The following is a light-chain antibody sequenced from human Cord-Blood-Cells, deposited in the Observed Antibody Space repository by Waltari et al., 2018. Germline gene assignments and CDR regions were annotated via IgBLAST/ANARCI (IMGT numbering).Light chain of an antibody. CDR3: SSYTSSSTLV. CDR2: DVS. J-gene: IGLJ2*01. V-gene: IGLV2-14*01. Sequence: QSALTQPASVSGSPGQSITISCTGTSSDVGGYNHVSWYQQHPGKAPKRMNYDVSNRPSGVIKRLSCSKSGNTASLTISGLQAEDEADYYGSSYTSSSTLVFGGGSKLTVL. CDR1: SSDVGGYNH.